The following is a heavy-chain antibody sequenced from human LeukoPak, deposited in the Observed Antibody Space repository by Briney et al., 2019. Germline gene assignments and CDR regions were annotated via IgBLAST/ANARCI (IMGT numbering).Heavy chain of an antibody. CDR3: AREFRTYYDFWSGPYGMDV. J-gene: IGHJ6*02. CDR1: GFTFDDYG. CDR2: INWNGGST. V-gene: IGHV3-20*01. D-gene: IGHD3-3*01. Sequence: PGGSLRLSCAASGFTFDDYGMSWVRQAPGKGPEWVSGINWNGGSTGYADSVKGRFTISRDNAKNSLYLQMNSLRAEDTALYHCAREFRTYYDFWSGPYGMDVWGQGTTVTVSS.